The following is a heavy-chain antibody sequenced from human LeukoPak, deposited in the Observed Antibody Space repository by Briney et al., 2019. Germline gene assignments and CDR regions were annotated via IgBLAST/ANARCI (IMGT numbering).Heavy chain of an antibody. CDR3: ARGDGSGWYPDY. CDR2: IYYSGST. CDR1: GGSISSYY. V-gene: IGHV4-59*12. D-gene: IGHD6-19*01. Sequence: ETLSLTCTVSGGSISSYYWSWIRQPPGKGLEWIGYIYYSGSTNYNPSLKSRVTISVDTSKNQFSLKLSSVTAADTAVYYCARGDGSGWYPDYWGQGTLVTVSS. J-gene: IGHJ4*02.